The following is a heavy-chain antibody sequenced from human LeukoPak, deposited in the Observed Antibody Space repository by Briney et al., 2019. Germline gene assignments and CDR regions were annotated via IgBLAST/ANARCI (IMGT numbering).Heavy chain of an antibody. CDR1: GFTFSSYS. CDR2: IYSGGST. V-gene: IGHV3-53*01. CDR3: ARAGGSGSYYFDY. Sequence: PGGSLRLSCVASGFTFSSYSMNWVRQAPGKGLEWVSVIYSGGSTYYADSVKGRFTISRDNSKNTLYLQMNSLRAEDTAVYYCARAGGSGSYYFDYWGQGTLVTVSS. J-gene: IGHJ4*02. D-gene: IGHD1-26*01.